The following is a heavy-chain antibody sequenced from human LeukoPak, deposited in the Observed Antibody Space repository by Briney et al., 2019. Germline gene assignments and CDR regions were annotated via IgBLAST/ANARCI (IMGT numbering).Heavy chain of an antibody. CDR3: ARHPVAFMSGSGSYYYPFDY. J-gene: IGHJ4*02. Sequence: PSETLSLTCTVSGGSISSGGYYWSWIRQHPGKGLEWIGYIYYSGSTYYNPSLKSRVTISVDTSKNQFSLKLSSVTAADTAVYYCARHPVAFMSGSGSYYYPFDYWGQGTLVTVSS. D-gene: IGHD3-10*01. V-gene: IGHV4-39*01. CDR1: GGSISSGGYY. CDR2: IYYSGST.